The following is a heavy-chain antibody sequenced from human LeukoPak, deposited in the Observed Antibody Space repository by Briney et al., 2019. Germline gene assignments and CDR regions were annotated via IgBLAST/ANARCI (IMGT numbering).Heavy chain of an antibody. J-gene: IGHJ6*03. Sequence: GGALRLSCAPSGVTFSSDVMSWGRQGPGKGGEWGSAISGRGDRTFYAHSVKCRFTISRDNSKNALYLQMNSLRAEDTAVYYCAKQPVPGLYPYYMDVWGQGTPVTVSS. CDR2: ISGRGDRT. CDR1: GVTFSSDV. CDR3: AKQPVPGLYPYYMDV. D-gene: IGHD6-19*01. V-gene: IGHV3-23*01.